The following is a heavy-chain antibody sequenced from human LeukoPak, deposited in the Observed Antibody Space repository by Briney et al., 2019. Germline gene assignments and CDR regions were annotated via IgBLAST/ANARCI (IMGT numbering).Heavy chain of an antibody. CDR2: IIPIFGTA. CDR1: GGTFSSYA. V-gene: IGHV1-69*05. Sequence: GASVKVSCKASGGTFSSYAISWVQQAPGQGLEWMGGIIPIFGTANYAQKFQGRVTITTDESTSTAYMELSSLRSEDTAVYYCARDLIGYSSSWSNWFDPWGQGTLVTVSS. CDR3: ARDLIGYSSSWSNWFDP. D-gene: IGHD6-13*01. J-gene: IGHJ5*02.